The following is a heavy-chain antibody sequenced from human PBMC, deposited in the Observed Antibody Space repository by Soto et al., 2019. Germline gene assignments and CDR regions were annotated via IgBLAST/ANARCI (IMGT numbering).Heavy chain of an antibody. V-gene: IGHV4-39*01. CDR1: GGSISSSSYY. CDR2: IYYSGST. Sequence: TSETLSLTCTVSGGSISSSSYYWGWIRQPPGKGLEWIGSIYYSGSTYYNPSLKSRVTISVDTSKNQFSLKLSSVTAADTAVYYCARPTSYSSSWNYYYYYGTDVWGQGTTVTVSS. D-gene: IGHD6-13*01. CDR3: ARPTSYSSSWNYYYYYGTDV. J-gene: IGHJ6*02.